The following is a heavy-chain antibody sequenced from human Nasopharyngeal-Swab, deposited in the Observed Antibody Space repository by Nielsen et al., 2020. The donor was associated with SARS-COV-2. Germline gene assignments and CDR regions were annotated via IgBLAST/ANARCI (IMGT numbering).Heavy chain of an antibody. CDR2: ISSSGSTI. D-gene: IGHD6-13*01. Sequence: GGSLRLSCAASGFTSSSYEMNWVRQAPGKGLEWVSYISSSGSTIYYADSVKGRFTISRDNAKNSLYLQMNSLRAEDTAVYYCARELPYSSSWRGDAFDIWGQGTMVTVSS. CDR3: ARELPYSSSWRGDAFDI. J-gene: IGHJ3*02. CDR1: GFTSSSYE. V-gene: IGHV3-48*03.